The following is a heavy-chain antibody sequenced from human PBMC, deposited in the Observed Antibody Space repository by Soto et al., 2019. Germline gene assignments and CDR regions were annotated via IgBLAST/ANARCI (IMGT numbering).Heavy chain of an antibody. D-gene: IGHD3-16*02. Sequence: QAQLVQSGAEVKKPGASVKVSCSTSGYTFTSYGLSWVRQAPGQGLEWLGWISVYNGNSYYAENVQDRVTMTTDISTRTAYLEVRSLHSDDTAVYYCARGRRMRSSGGVIVQLGLDVW. CDR2: ISVYNGNS. CDR3: ARGRRMRSSGGVIVQLGLDV. J-gene: IGHJ6*01. CDR1: GYTFTSYG. V-gene: IGHV1-18*01.